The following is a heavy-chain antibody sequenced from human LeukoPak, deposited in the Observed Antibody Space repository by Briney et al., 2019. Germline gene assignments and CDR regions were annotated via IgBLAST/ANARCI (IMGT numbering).Heavy chain of an antibody. CDR2: IYHSGST. CDR1: GYSISSGYY. J-gene: IGHJ6*03. V-gene: IGHV4-38-2*01. Sequence: PSETLSLTCAVSGYSISSGYYWGWIRQPPGKGLEWIGSIYHSGSTYYNPPLKSRVTISVDTSKNQFSLKLSSVTAADTAVYYCARGLGGVVITYYYYYMDVWGKGTTVTVSS. D-gene: IGHD3-3*01. CDR3: ARGLGGVVITYYYYYMDV.